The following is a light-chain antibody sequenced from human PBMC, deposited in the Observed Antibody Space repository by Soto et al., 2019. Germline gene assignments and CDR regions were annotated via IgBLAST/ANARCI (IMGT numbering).Light chain of an antibody. V-gene: IGLV2-23*02. Sequence: QSAPIQPASVSGCPGQSITISCTGTNSDIGLFSLVSWYQQYPDKAPKLILYEVSKWPSGIPHRFSGSKSGNTASLTISGLQAEDEADYYCCSYAGSRTWVFGGGTKLTVL. CDR2: EVS. CDR3: CSYAGSRTWV. J-gene: IGLJ3*02. CDR1: NSDIGLFSL.